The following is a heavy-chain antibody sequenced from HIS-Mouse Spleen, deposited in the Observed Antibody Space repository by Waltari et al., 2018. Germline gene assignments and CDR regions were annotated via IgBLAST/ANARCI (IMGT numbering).Heavy chain of an antibody. Sequence: QLQLQESGPGLVKPSETLSPTCTVPGGSISSSSYYWGWIRHPPGKGLEWIGSIYYSGSTYYNPSLKSRVTISVDTSKNQFSLKLSSVTAADTAVYYCARHGLDSSSSGQGRYFDYWGQGTLVTVSS. CDR1: GGSISSSSYY. J-gene: IGHJ4*02. CDR2: IYYSGST. V-gene: IGHV4-39*01. D-gene: IGHD6-6*01. CDR3: ARHGLDSSSSGQGRYFDY.